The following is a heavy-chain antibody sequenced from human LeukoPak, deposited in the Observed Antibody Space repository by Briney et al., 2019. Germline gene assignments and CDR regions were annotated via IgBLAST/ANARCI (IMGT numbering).Heavy chain of an antibody. CDR3: ARDKSSTTVTYPSLDHYYYSYGMDV. D-gene: IGHD4-17*01. V-gene: IGHV1-18*01. CDR1: GYTFTSYG. Sequence: GASVKVSCKASGYTFTSYGISWVRQAPGQGLEWMGWISAYNGNTNYAQKLQGRVTMTTDTSTSTAYMELRSLRSDDTAVYYCARDKSSTTVTYPSLDHYYYSYGMDVWGQGTTVTVSS. CDR2: ISAYNGNT. J-gene: IGHJ6*02.